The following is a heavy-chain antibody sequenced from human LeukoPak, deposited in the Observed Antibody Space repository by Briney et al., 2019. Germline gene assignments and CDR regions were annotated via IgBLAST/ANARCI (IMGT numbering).Heavy chain of an antibody. Sequence: GGSLRLSCAASGFTFSSYAMTWVRQAPGKGLEWVSAISGSGGSTYYADSVKGRFTISRDNSKNTLFLQMNSLRAEDTAVYYCAKDRRAGSYDYWGQGTLVTVSS. CDR1: GFTFSSYA. J-gene: IGHJ4*02. CDR3: AKDRRAGSYDY. D-gene: IGHD3-10*01. CDR2: ISGSGGST. V-gene: IGHV3-23*01.